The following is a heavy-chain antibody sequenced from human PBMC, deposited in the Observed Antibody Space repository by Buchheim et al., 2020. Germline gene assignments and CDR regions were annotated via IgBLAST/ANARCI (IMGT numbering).Heavy chain of an antibody. D-gene: IGHD5-18*01. CDR1: GGSFSGYY. CDR3: ARGGIQLWPSYYYYYGMDV. CDR2: INLSGST. Sequence: QVQLQQWGAGLLKPSETLSLTCAVYGGSFSGYYWSWIRQPPGKGLEWIGEINLSGSTYYNPSLTSLVTISVDTSKNQFSLKLRSVTAADTAVYYCARGGIQLWPSYYYYYGMDVWGQGTT. V-gene: IGHV4-34*01. J-gene: IGHJ6*02.